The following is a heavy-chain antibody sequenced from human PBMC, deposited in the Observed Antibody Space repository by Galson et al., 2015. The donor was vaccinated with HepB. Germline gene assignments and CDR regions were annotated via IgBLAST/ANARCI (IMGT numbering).Heavy chain of an antibody. CDR1: GGTFSSYA. J-gene: IGHJ4*02. Sequence: SVKVSCKASGGTFSSYAISWVRQAPGQGLGWMGGIIPIFGTANYAQKFQGRVTITADESTSIAYMELSSLRSEDTAVYYCARDSPYYYGSGSYSPGDWGQGSLVTVSS. V-gene: IGHV1-69*13. CDR3: ARDSPYYYGSGSYSPGD. D-gene: IGHD3-10*01. CDR2: IIPIFGTA.